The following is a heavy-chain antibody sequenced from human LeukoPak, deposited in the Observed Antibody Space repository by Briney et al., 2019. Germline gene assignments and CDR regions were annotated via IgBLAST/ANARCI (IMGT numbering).Heavy chain of an antibody. CDR2: IYYSGST. CDR3: ARVFRRGITGSRYYFDY. V-gene: IGHV4-39*07. D-gene: IGHD1-20*01. J-gene: IGHJ4*02. Sequence: SETLSLTCTVSGGSISSSSYYWGWLRQPPGKGLEWIGSIYYSGSTYYNPSLKSRVTISVDTSKNQFSLKLSSVTAADTAVYYCARVFRRGITGSRYYFDYWGQGTLVTVSS. CDR1: GGSISSSSYY.